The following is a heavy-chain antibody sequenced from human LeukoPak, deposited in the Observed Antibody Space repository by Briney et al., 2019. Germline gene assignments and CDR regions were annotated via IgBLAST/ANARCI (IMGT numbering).Heavy chain of an antibody. D-gene: IGHD6-6*01. V-gene: IGHV1-69*05. J-gene: IGHJ6*03. CDR2: IIPIFGTA. Sequence: SVKVSCKASGGTFSSYAISWVRQAPGQGLEWMGGIIPIFGTANYAQKFQGRVTITTDEYTSTAYMELSSLRSEDTAVYYCASIAARTGTYYYYYMDVWGKGTTVTVSS. CDR3: ASIAARTGTYYYYYMDV. CDR1: GGTFSSYA.